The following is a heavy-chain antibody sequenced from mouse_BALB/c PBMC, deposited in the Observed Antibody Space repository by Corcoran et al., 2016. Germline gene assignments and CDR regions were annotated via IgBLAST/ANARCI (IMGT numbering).Heavy chain of an antibody. V-gene: IGHV9-3-1*01. Sequence: QIQLVQSGPELKKPGETVKISCKASGYTFTNYGMNWVKQAPGKGLKWMDWINTYTGEPTYADDFKGRFAFSLETSASTAYLQINNLKNEDTATYFCARNYRYDRGVYAMDYWGQGTSVTVSS. D-gene: IGHD2-14*01. CDR2: INTYTGEP. CDR3: ARNYRYDRGVYAMDY. CDR1: GYTFTNYG. J-gene: IGHJ4*01.